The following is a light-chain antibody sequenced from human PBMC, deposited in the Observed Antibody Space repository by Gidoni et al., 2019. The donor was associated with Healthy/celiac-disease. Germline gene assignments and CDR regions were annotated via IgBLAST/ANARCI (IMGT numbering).Light chain of an antibody. V-gene: IGLV3-21*04. CDR3: QVWDSSSDHPV. J-gene: IGLJ3*02. Sequence: SYVLTQPPSVSVAPGKTATITCGGNNIGSKSVHWYQPNPGQAPVLVIYYDSDRPSGIPERFSGSNSGNTATLTISRVEAGDEADYYCQVWDSSSDHPVFGGGTKLTVL. CDR1: NIGSKS. CDR2: YDS.